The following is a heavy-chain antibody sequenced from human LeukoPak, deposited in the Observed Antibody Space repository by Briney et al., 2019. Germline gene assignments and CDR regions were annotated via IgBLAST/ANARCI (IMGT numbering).Heavy chain of an antibody. V-gene: IGHV4-59*08. D-gene: IGHD6-19*01. J-gene: IGHJ4*02. Sequence: KSSETLXLTXXVSGGSINXXXXXXXRQPPGXXXXXXXXIYYSGSSNYNPSLXSRVTISVDTSKNQFSLRLSSVTAADTAVYYCARHRDYGTGWYGFDYWGQGSLVTGSS. CDR1: GGSINXXX. CDR3: ARHRDYGTGWYGFDY. CDR2: IYYSGSS.